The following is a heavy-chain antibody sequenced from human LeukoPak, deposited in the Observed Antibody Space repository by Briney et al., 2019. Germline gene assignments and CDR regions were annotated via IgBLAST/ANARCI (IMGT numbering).Heavy chain of an antibody. Sequence: ASVKVSCKASGYTFTSYYMHWVRQAPGQGLEWMGIINPSGGSTSYAQKFQGRVTMTRDTSTSTVYMELSSLRSEDTAVYYCARAGGGYCSSTSCYHSATQNWFDPWGQGTLVTVSS. CDR3: ARAGGGYCSSTSCYHSATQNWFDP. V-gene: IGHV1-46*01. CDR1: GYTFTSYY. J-gene: IGHJ5*02. D-gene: IGHD2-2*01. CDR2: INPSGGST.